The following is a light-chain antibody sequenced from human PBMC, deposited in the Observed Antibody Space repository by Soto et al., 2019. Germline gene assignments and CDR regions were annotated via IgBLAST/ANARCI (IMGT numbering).Light chain of an antibody. V-gene: IGLV2-14*03. CDR3: SSFTSTGTLI. J-gene: IGLJ2*01. CDR1: TSDVGGYDF. Sequence: QSVLTQPASVSGSPGQSITISCTGTTSDVGGYDFVSWYQQYPGKAPKLMIFDVANRPSGVSDRFSGSKSGNTASLIISGLQAEDEADYFCSSFTSTGTLIFGGGTKLTVL. CDR2: DVA.